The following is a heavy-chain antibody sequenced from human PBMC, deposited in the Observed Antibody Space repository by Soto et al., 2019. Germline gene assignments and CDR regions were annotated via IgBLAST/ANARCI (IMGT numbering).Heavy chain of an antibody. CDR3: ARDRTDFWSGRTYGMDV. Sequence: ASVKVSCKASGYTFTSYGISWVRQAPGQGLEWMGWISAYNGNTNYAQKLQGRVTMTTDTSTSTAYMELRSLRSDDTAVYYCARDRTDFWSGRTYGMDVWGQGTTVTVS. CDR1: GYTFTSYG. J-gene: IGHJ6*02. CDR2: ISAYNGNT. D-gene: IGHD3-3*01. V-gene: IGHV1-18*01.